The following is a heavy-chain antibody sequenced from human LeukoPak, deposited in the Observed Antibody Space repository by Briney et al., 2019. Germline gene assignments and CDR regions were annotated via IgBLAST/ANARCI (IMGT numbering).Heavy chain of an antibody. CDR3: AKVQWRRDAYNYPAFDY. CDR2: ISGSGGST. J-gene: IGHJ4*02. V-gene: IGHV3-23*01. Sequence: GGSLRFSCAASGFTFSSYAMSWVRQAPGKGLEWVSAISGSGGSTYYADSVKGRFTISRDNSKNTLYLQMNSLRAEDTAVYYCAKVQWRRDAYNYPAFDYWGQGTLVTVSS. CDR1: GFTFSSYA. D-gene: IGHD5-24*01.